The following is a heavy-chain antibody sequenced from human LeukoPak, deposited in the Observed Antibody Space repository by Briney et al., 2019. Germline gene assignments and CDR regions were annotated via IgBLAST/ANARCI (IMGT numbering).Heavy chain of an antibody. D-gene: IGHD4-17*01. CDR1: GFTFSSYA. J-gene: IGHJ3*02. V-gene: IGHV3-30*04. CDR2: ISYDGSNK. CDR3: ARDPNGDYIGAFDM. Sequence: PGRSLRLSCAASGFTFSSYAMHWVRQAPGKGLEWVAVISYDGSNKYYADSVKGRFTISRDNSKNTLCLQMNSLRAEDTAVYYCARDPNGDYIGAFDMWGPGTMVTVSS.